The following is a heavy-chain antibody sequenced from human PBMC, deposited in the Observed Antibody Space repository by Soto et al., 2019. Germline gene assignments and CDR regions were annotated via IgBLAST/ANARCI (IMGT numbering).Heavy chain of an antibody. D-gene: IGHD5-12*01. CDR1: GGTFSSYT. CDR2: IIPILGIA. CDR3: ARGYEDDAFDI. V-gene: IGHV1-69*02. J-gene: IGHJ3*02. Sequence: ALVKVSCKTSGGTFSSYTMSWVLQAPGQGLEWMGRIIPILGIANYAQKFQGRVTITADKSTSTAYMELSSLRSEDTAVYYCARGYEDDAFDIWGQGTMVTVSS.